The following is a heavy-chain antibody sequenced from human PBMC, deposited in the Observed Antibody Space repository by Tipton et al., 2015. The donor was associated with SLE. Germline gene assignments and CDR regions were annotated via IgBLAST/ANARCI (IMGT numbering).Heavy chain of an antibody. D-gene: IGHD7-27*01. V-gene: IGHV3-30*04. CDR2: ISYDESIK. J-gene: IGHJ4*02. Sequence: SLRLSCAASGYPFPTFAMHWVRQAPGKGLEWVAVISYDESIKYYADSVKGRFTISRDESKNTMYLQMNSLRAEDTAVYYCASALAFYALGIWGQGTLVTVSS. CDR1: GYPFPTFA. CDR3: ASALAFYALGI.